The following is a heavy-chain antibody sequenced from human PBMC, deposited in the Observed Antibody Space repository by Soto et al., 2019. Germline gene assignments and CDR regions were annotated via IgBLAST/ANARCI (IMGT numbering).Heavy chain of an antibody. V-gene: IGHV4-59*01. D-gene: IGHD6-13*01. CDR2: IYYSGST. Sequence: PSETLSLTCTVSGGSISSYYRSWIRQPPGKGLEWIGYIYYSGSTNYNPSLKSRVTISVDTSKNQFSLKLSSVTAADTAVYYCASSSAEQQLVQIDYWGQGTLVTVSS. J-gene: IGHJ4*02. CDR1: GGSISSYY. CDR3: ASSSAEQQLVQIDY.